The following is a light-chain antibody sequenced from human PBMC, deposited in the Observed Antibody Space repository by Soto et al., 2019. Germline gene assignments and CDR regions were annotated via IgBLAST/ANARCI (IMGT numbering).Light chain of an antibody. V-gene: IGKV1-9*01. Sequence: DIQLTQSPSFLSASVGDRVTITCRASQAIDTYLAWYQQKPEKAPKLLIYAASLLQSGVPSRFSGSGSGTESTLTINSLQPEDFASYYCQQLNSFPFIFGQGTRLEIK. CDR2: AAS. CDR1: QAIDTY. CDR3: QQLNSFPFI. J-gene: IGKJ5*01.